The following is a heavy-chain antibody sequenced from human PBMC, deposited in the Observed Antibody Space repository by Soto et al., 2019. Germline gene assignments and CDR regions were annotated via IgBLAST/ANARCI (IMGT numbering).Heavy chain of an antibody. CDR2: ISNDGSDK. J-gene: IGHJ4*02. Sequence: GGSLRLSCGGSGFTFITYAMHWVRQAPGKGLEWLAVISNDGSDKYNAESVQGRFTISRDNSKNTLYLQMSSLRAEDTAVYYCAKASGNSVYYSVDYWGQGTLVTVSS. V-gene: IGHV3-30*18. CDR3: AKASGNSVYYSVDY. D-gene: IGHD3-22*01. CDR1: GFTFITYA.